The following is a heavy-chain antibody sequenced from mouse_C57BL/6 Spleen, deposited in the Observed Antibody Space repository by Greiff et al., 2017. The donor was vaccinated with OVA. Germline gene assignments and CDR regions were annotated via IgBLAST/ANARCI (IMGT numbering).Heavy chain of an antibody. CDR3: VRHSLGLAY. D-gene: IGHD6-1*01. CDR1: GFSFNTYA. Sequence: GGGLVQPKGSLKLSCAASGFSFNTYAMNWVRQAPGKGLEWVARIRSKSNNYATYYADSVKDRFTISRDDSESMLYLQMNNLKTEDTAMYYCVRHSLGLAYWGQGTLVTVSA. J-gene: IGHJ3*01. V-gene: IGHV10-1*01. CDR2: IRSKSNNYAT.